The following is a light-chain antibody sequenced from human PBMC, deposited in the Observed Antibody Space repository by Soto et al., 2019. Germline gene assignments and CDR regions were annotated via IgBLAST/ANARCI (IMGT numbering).Light chain of an antibody. CDR1: SSDVGSYNL. V-gene: IGLV2-23*01. J-gene: IGLJ3*02. CDR3: CSYSTSHTWL. CDR2: EGT. Sequence: QSVLTQPASVSGSPGQSITISCTGSSSDVGSYNLVSWYQQYPGKAPKLMIYEGTERPSGVSHRFSGSKSGNTASLTISGLQAEDEADYYCCSYSTSHTWLFGGGTKVTVL.